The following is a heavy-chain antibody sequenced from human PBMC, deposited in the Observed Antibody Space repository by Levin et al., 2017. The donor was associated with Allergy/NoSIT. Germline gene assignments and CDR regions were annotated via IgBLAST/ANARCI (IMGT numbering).Heavy chain of an antibody. J-gene: IGHJ4*02. CDR2: IWYDGSEK. V-gene: IGHV3-33*01. CDR3: ATVRKTKGYYSDY. Sequence: PGGSLRLSCAASGFTFRSYGMHWVRQAPGKGLEWVAIIWYDGSEKYYGDSVKGRFTISRDNSKNTLYLQMSSLRAEDTAVYYCATVRKTKGYYSDYWGQETVVTVSS. D-gene: IGHD1-1*01. CDR1: GFTFRSYG.